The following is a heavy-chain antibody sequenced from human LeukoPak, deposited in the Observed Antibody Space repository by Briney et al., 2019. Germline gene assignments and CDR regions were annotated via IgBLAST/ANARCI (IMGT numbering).Heavy chain of an antibody. D-gene: IGHD3-22*01. CDR1: GFTVSSNY. CDR3: ARGAHDDSSGYYFAYNWFDP. V-gene: IGHV3-48*03. Sequence: GGSLRLSCAASGFTVSSNYMNWVRQAPGKGLEWVSYISSSGSTIYYADSVKGRFTISRDNAMNSLYLQMNSLRAEDTAVYYCARGAHDDSSGYYFAYNWFDPWGQGTLVTVSS. J-gene: IGHJ5*02. CDR2: ISSSGSTI.